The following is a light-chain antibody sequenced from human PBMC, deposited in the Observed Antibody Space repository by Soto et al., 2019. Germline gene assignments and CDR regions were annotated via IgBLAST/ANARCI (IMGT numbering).Light chain of an antibody. CDR1: QSVSSN. J-gene: IGKJ2*01. V-gene: IGKV3-15*01. CDR2: GAS. CDR3: QHYHTWPYT. Sequence: EIVMTQSPVTLSVSPGERATLSCRASQSVSSNLAWYQQKPGQAPRLLIYGASTRATGIPARFGGSGSGTEFTLTISSVQSEDFAVYYCQHYHTWPYTFCQGTKLEIK.